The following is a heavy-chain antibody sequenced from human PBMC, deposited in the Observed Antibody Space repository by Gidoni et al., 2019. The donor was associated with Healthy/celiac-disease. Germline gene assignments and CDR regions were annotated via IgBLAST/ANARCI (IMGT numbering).Heavy chain of an antibody. J-gene: IGHJ6*02. Sequence: EVQLVESGGGLVQPGGSLRLACAASGFTFRSYWMSWVRQAPGKGLEWVANIKQDGSEKYYVDSVKGRFTISRDNAKNSLYLQMNSLRAEDTAVYYCARDQSAWLVDYYYGMDVWGQGTTVTVSS. V-gene: IGHV3-7*03. D-gene: IGHD6-19*01. CDR1: GFTFRSYW. CDR3: ARDQSAWLVDYYYGMDV. CDR2: IKQDGSEK.